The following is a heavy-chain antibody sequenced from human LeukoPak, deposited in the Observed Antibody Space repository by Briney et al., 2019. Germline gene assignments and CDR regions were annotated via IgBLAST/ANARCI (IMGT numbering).Heavy chain of an antibody. Sequence: SGTLSLTCAVSGGSISSSNWWSWVRQPPGKGVEWIGEIYHSGSTNYNQSLKSRVTISVDKSKNQFSLKLSSVTAADTAVYYCARFFPAMVRGGHYYYYGMDVWGQGTTVTVSS. D-gene: IGHD3-10*01. V-gene: IGHV4-4*02. CDR3: ARFFPAMVRGGHYYYYGMDV. CDR2: IYHSGST. J-gene: IGHJ6*02. CDR1: GGSISSSNW.